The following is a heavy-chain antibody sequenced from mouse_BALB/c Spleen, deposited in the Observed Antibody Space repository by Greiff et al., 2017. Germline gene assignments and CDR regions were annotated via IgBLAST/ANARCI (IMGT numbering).Heavy chain of an antibody. J-gene: IGHJ3*01. V-gene: IGHV5-6*01. CDR1: GFTFSSYG. CDR3: ARHEEDYDGFAY. Sequence: VQLKESGGDLVKPGGSLKLSCAASGFTFSSYGMSWVRQTPDKRLEWVATISSGGSYTYYPDSVKGRFTISRDNAKNTLYLQMSSLKSEDTAMYYCARHEEDYDGFAYWGQGTLVTVSA. CDR2: ISSGGSYT. D-gene: IGHD2-4*01.